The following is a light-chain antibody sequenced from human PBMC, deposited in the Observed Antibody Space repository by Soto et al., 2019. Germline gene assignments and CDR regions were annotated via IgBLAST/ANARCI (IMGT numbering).Light chain of an antibody. Sequence: DIQMTQSPATLSASVGDRVTITCRASQSISGWLAWYQEKPGRAPKLLIYDASTLESGVPSRFSGSGSGTEFTLTISSLQPDDFATYYCQQYSSHDLLTFGGGTKVDIK. J-gene: IGKJ4*01. CDR1: QSISGW. CDR2: DAS. CDR3: QQYSSHDLLT. V-gene: IGKV1-5*01.